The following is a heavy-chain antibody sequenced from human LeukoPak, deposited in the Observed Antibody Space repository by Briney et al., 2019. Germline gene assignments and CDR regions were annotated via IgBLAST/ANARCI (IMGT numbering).Heavy chain of an antibody. CDR3: ARGFPTTVTTYRGGYFDY. J-gene: IGHJ4*02. V-gene: IGHV4-34*01. Sequence: SETLSLTCAAYGGSFSGYYWSWIRHPPGKGLEWIGEINHSGSTNYNPSLKSRVTISVDTSKNQFSLKLSSVTAADTAVYYCARGFPTTVTTYRGGYFDYWGQGTLVTVSS. CDR2: INHSGST. CDR1: GGSFSGYY. D-gene: IGHD4-17*01.